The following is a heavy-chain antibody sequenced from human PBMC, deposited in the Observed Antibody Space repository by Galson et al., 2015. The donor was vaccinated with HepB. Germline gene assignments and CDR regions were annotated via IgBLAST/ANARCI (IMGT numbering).Heavy chain of an antibody. Sequence: SLRLSCAASGFKFGSHGMHWVRQAPGKGLEWLAVIWFDGSNQNYADSVKGRFTISRVNSENTLYLHMDSLRPEDTAVCYCARMHLLASHVYYYMDVWGNGTTVIVS. CDR3: ARMHLLASHVYYYMDV. D-gene: IGHD3-3*02. V-gene: IGHV3-33*01. J-gene: IGHJ6*03. CDR2: IWFDGSNQ. CDR1: GFKFGSHG.